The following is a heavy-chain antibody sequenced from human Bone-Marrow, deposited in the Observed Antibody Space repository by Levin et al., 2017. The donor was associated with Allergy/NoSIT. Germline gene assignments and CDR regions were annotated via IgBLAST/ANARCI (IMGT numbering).Heavy chain of an antibody. CDR1: GFTFSDYY. J-gene: IGHJ4*02. V-gene: IGHV3-11*01. CDR2: ISNSGRLS. CDR3: ASGSGSHDF. Sequence: GESLKISCVASGFTFSDYYMSWIRQAPGRGLEWISYISNSGRLSQYADSVKGRFTVSRDNANNSLYLQMTSLRAEDTAVYYCASGSGSHDFWGQGALVTVSS. D-gene: IGHD3-10*01.